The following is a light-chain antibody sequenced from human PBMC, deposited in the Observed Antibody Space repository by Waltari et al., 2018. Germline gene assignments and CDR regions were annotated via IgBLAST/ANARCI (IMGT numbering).Light chain of an antibody. CDR1: SSDIGNYNY. Sequence: HSALTQPASVSGSPGQSFTIPSTGTSSDIGNYNYFSWYQQHPGKAPKLMIFDVSNRPSGVSDRFSGSKSGNTASLTISGLQAEDEADYYCSSYISSDTLELFGGGTSLTVL. CDR2: DVS. CDR3: SSYISSDTLEL. V-gene: IGLV2-14*03. J-gene: IGLJ2*01.